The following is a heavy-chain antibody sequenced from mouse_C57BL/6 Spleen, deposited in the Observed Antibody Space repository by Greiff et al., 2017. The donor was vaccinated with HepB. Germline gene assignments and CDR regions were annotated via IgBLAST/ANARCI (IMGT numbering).Heavy chain of an antibody. CDR3: ARTYSNHPYYFDY. J-gene: IGHJ2*01. D-gene: IGHD2-5*01. CDR1: GYTFTDYN. V-gene: IGHV1-18*01. CDR2: INPNNGGT. Sequence: VQLQQSGPELVKPGASVKIPCKASGYTFTDYNMDWVKQSHGKSLEWIGDINPNNGGTIYNQKFKGKATLTVDKSSSTAYMELRSLTSEDTAVYYCARTYSNHPYYFDYWGQGTTLTVSS.